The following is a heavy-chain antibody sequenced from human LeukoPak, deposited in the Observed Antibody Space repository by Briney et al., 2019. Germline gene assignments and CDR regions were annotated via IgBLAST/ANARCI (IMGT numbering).Heavy chain of an antibody. J-gene: IGHJ4*02. CDR1: ARSISSSRYY. Sequence: SETLSLTCPVSARSISSSRYYWGWIRQPPGKGLEWFGRIYYSESTYYNPSPKSPVTISVEPSKNQFSLRLSALTAADTAVFYWASWRRYSSGTFDDWCEETLVTVAS. CDR2: IYYSEST. D-gene: IGHD6-19*01. V-gene: IGHV4-39*07. CDR3: ASWRRYSSGTFDD.